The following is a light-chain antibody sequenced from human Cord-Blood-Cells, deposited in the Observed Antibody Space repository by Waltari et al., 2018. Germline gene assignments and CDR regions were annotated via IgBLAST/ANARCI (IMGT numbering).Light chain of an antibody. J-gene: IGKJ3*01. V-gene: IGKV1-9*01. CDR2: AAS. CDR1: QGISSY. Sequence: DIQLTQSPSFLSASVGDRVTITCRASQGISSYFAWYQQKPGKAPKLLIYAASTLQSGVPSRFSGSGSGTEFTLTISSLQPEDFATYYCQQLNSYPRFGPGTKVDIK. CDR3: QQLNSYPR.